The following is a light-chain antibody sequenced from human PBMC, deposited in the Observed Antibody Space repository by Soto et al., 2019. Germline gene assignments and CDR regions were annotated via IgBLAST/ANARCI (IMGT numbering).Light chain of an antibody. Sequence: EIVMTQSPATLSVSPGERATLSCRASQSVSSNLSWYQHKPGQATRLLIYGASTRATGIPARFSGSGSGTELTVTISSLQSEDFAVYYCQQYHKWPRTFGGGTKVEIK. CDR2: GAS. J-gene: IGKJ4*01. CDR3: QQYHKWPRT. CDR1: QSVSSN. V-gene: IGKV3-15*01.